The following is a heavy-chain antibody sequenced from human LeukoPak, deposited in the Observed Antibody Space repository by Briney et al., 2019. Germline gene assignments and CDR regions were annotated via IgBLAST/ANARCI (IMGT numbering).Heavy chain of an antibody. V-gene: IGHV5-51*01. D-gene: IGHD5-12*01. CDR1: GFRFSIYW. J-gene: IGHJ4*02. CDR2: IFPGDSET. CDR3: ARHYSGYDGWSGY. Sequence: GESLKISCQGSGFRFSIYWIGWVRQMPGKGLEWMGIIFPGDSETRYSPSFQGQVTISADKSISTAYLQWSSLKASDTAMYYCARHYSGYDGWSGYWGQGTLVTVSS.